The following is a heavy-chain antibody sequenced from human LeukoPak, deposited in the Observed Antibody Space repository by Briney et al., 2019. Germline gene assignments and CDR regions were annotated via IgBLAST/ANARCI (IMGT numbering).Heavy chain of an antibody. D-gene: IGHD6-13*01. CDR2: IYYSGST. V-gene: IGHV4-39*07. Sequence: SETLSLTCTVSGGSISSSSYYWGWIRQPPGKGLEWIGSIYYSGSTNYNPSLKSRVTISVDTSKNQFSLKLSSVTAADTAVYYCARWRYRAAAGDFDYWGQGTLVTVSS. J-gene: IGHJ4*02. CDR1: GGSISSSSYY. CDR3: ARWRYRAAAGDFDY.